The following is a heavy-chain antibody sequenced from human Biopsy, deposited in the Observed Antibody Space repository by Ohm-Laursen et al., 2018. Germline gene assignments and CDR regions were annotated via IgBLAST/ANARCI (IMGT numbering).Heavy chain of an antibody. CDR3: ARDVFCTTISCYLFEY. CDR2: IWDNGNNK. V-gene: IGHV3-33*01. Sequence: RSLRLSCAASGFDFSSYGMHWVRQTPGKGLEWVALIWDNGNNKYYADSVNGRFTISRDNAKDTLYLEMNSLRAEDTAVYYCARDVFCTTISCYLFEYWGQGTLVTVSS. D-gene: IGHD2-2*01. J-gene: IGHJ4*02. CDR1: GFDFSSYG.